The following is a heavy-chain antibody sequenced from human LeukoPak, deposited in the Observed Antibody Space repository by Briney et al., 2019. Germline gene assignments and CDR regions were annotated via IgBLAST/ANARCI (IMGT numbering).Heavy chain of an antibody. J-gene: IGHJ4*02. Sequence: PSETLSLTCTVSGGSISSYYWSWIRQPPGKGLEWIGYIYYSGSTTYNPSLKSRVTISVDTSKNRFSLKLSSVTAADTAVYYCARRISWAAYYFDYWGQGTLVTVSS. D-gene: IGHD3-16*01. CDR2: IYYSGST. CDR3: ARRISWAAYYFDY. CDR1: GGSISSYY. V-gene: IGHV4-59*08.